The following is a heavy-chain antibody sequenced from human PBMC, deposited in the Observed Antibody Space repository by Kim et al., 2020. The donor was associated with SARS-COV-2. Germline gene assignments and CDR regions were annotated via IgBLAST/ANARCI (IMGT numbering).Heavy chain of an antibody. V-gene: IGHV3-23*01. J-gene: IGHJ5*02. CDR2: GSK. CDR3: VGPDRLFDP. D-gene: IGHD1-26*01. Sequence: GSKYYADSGKGRFTIPRENSKNTVYLQMNSRRAEDTAVYYAVGPDRLFDPWGQGTLVTVSS.